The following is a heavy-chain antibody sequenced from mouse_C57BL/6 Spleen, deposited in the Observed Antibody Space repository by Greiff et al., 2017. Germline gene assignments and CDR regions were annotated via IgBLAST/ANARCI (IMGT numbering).Heavy chain of an antibody. CDR3: ARRYYGNYDYFDY. V-gene: IGHV1-81*01. Sequence: VKLVESGAELARPGASVKLSCKASGYTFTSYGISWVKQRTGQGLEWIGEIYPRSGNTYYNEKFKGKATLTADKSSSTAYMQLSSLTSEDSAVYYCARRYYGNYDYFDYWGQGTTLTVSS. CDR1: GYTFTSYG. J-gene: IGHJ2*01. CDR2: IYPRSGNT. D-gene: IGHD2-1*01.